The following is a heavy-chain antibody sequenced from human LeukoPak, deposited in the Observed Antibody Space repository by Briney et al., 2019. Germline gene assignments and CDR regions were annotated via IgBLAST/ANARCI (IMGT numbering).Heavy chain of an antibody. CDR3: ARVRDYYDSSGYPTRDAFDI. CDR2: ISSSSSYT. Sequence: PGGSLRLSCAASGFTFSDYYMSWIRQAPGKGLEWVSYISSSSSYTNYADSVKGRFTISRDNAKNSLYLQMNSLRAEDTAVYSCARVRDYYDSSGYPTRDAFDIWGQGTMVTVSS. V-gene: IGHV3-11*06. D-gene: IGHD3-22*01. CDR1: GFTFSDYY. J-gene: IGHJ3*02.